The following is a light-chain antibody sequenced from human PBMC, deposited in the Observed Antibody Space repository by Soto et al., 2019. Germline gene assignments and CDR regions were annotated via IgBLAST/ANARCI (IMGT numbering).Light chain of an antibody. V-gene: IGKV3-15*01. J-gene: IGKJ5*01. CDR3: QQYGYSPIT. Sequence: DIVMTQSPATLSVTPGERVTFSCRASQGVSRKLAWYQHKPGQAPRLLISGASTGATGIPARFSGSGSGTDFTLTIDGLEPEDFVVYYCQQYGYSPITFGQGTRLEIK. CDR1: QGVSRK. CDR2: GAS.